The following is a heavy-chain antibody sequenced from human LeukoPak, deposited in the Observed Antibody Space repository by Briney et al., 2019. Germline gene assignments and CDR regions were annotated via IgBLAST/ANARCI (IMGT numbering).Heavy chain of an antibody. J-gene: IGHJ4*02. CDR2: IKQDGSVK. Sequence: GGSLRLSCAASGFTFSSYWMSWVRQAPGKGLEWVANIKQDGSVKYYVDSVKGRFTISRDNAKNSLYLQMNSLRAEDTAVYYCARSRFNDYGDYGDYWGQGTLVTVSS. CDR3: ARSRFNDYGDYGDY. CDR1: GFTFSSYW. D-gene: IGHD4-17*01. V-gene: IGHV3-7*01.